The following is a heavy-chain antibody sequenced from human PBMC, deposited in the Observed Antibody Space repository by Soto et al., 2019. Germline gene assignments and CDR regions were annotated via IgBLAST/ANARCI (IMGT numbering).Heavy chain of an antibody. CDR3: ARAGRQLWLPFYYYYYYMDV. D-gene: IGHD5-18*01. Sequence: ASVKVSCKASGYTFTSYDINWVRQATGQGLEWMGWMNPNSGNTGYAQKFQGRVTMTRNTSISTAYMELSSLRSEDTAVYYCARAGRQLWLPFYYYYYYMDVWGKGTTVTVSS. J-gene: IGHJ6*03. CDR2: MNPNSGNT. V-gene: IGHV1-8*01. CDR1: GYTFTSYD.